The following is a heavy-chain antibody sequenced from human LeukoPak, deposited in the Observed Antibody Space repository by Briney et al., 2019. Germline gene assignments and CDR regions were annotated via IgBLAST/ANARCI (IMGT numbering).Heavy chain of an antibody. CDR1: GGTFSSYA. CDR3: ARVLHYDSSGYYYYYYYYTDV. V-gene: IGHV1-69*01. D-gene: IGHD3-22*01. J-gene: IGHJ6*03. CDR2: IIPIFGTA. Sequence: ASVKVSCKASGGTFSSYAISWVRQAPGQGLEWMGGIIPIFGTANYAQKFQGRVTITADASTSTAYMELSSLRSEDTAVYYCARVLHYDSSGYYYYYYYYTDVWGKGTTVTVSS.